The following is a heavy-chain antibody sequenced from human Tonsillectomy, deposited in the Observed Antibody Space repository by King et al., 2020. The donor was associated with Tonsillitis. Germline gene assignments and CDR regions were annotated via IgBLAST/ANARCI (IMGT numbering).Heavy chain of an antibody. J-gene: IGHJ4*02. CDR1: GFTFSSYG. D-gene: IGHD1-26*01. CDR3: AKEFEPLAGTYYDRTHFDY. V-gene: IGHV3-30*02. CDR2: IRYHGSNK. Sequence: VQLVESGGGVVQPGGSLRLSCAASGFTFSSYGMHWVRQAPGKGLEWVAFIRYHGSNKYYADSVRGRFTISRDNSKNTLYLQMNSLRAEDTAVYYCAKEFEPLAGTYYDRTHFDYWGQGTLVTVSS.